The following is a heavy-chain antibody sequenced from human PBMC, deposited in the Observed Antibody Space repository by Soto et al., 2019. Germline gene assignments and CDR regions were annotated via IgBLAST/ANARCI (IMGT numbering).Heavy chain of an antibody. J-gene: IGHJ6*02. CDR1: GGSISSYY. V-gene: IGHV4-4*07. CDR3: ARVGQAPGRRIAAARGPWDGMDV. Sequence: QVQLQESGPGLVKPSETLSLTCTVSGGSISSYYWSWIRQTAGKGLEWIGRIYNSGSTNYNPSLMSRVTMSVDTSKNQFSLKLSSVTAADTAVYYCARVGQAPGRRIAAARGPWDGMDVWGQGTTVTVSS. CDR2: IYNSGST. D-gene: IGHD6-13*01.